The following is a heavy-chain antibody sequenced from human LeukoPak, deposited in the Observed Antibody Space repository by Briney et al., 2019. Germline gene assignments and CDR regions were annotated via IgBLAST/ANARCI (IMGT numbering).Heavy chain of an antibody. CDR1: GFTFSNYS. CDR3: ARGPARSSSWEFDY. Sequence: GGSLRLSCAASGFTFSNYSLNWVRQAPGKGLEWVSSISSSSSYMYYADSVKGRFTISRDNAKNSLYLQMNSLRVEDTAVYYCARGPARSSSWEFDYWGQGNLVTVTS. J-gene: IGHJ4*02. V-gene: IGHV3-21*03. CDR2: ISSSSSYM. D-gene: IGHD6-13*01.